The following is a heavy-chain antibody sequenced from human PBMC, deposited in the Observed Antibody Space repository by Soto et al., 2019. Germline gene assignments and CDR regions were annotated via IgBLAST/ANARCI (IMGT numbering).Heavy chain of an antibody. J-gene: IGHJ6*02. CDR1: GYTFTSYA. V-gene: IGHV1-3*01. D-gene: IGHD3-3*01. CDR3: ASENAWRRRDYYYGMDV. Sequence: GDSVKVSCNASGYTFTSYAMHWVRQAPGQRLEWMGWINAGNGNTKYSQKFQGRVTITRDTSASTAYMELSSLRSEDTAVYSCASENAWRRRDYYYGMDVWGQGTTVTVPS. CDR2: INAGNGNT.